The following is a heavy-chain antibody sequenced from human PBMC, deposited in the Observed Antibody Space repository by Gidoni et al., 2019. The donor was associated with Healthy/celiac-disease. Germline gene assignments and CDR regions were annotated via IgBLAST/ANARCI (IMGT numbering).Heavy chain of an antibody. J-gene: IGHJ4*02. CDR3: ARDRDSSLGLRYFDY. D-gene: IGHD6-13*01. CDR2: IYYSGST. CDR1: GGSIRRGDYY. V-gene: IGHV4-30-4*01. Sequence: QVQLQESGPGLVKPSQTLSLTCTVSGGSIRRGDYYWSWIRQPPGKGLEWIGYIYYSGSTYYNPSLKSRVTISVDTSKNQFSLKLSSVTAADTAVYYCARDRDSSLGLRYFDYWGQGTLVTVSS.